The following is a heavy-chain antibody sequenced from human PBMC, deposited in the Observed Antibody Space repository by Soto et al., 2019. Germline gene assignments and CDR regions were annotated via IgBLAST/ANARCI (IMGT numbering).Heavy chain of an antibody. V-gene: IGHV4-59*08. CDR2: IYYSGST. J-gene: IGHJ4*02. D-gene: IGHD2-15*01. CDR1: GGSISRYY. CDR3: ARRRGGTLDY. Sequence: PSETLSLTCTVSGGSISRYYWSWIRQPPGKGLEWIGYIYYSGSTNYNPSLKSRVTISVDTSKNQFSLKLSSVTAADTAVYYCARRRGGTLDYWGQGTLVTVSS.